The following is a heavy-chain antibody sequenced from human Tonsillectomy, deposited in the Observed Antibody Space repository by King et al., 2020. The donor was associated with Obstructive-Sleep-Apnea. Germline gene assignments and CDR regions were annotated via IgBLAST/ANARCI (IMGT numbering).Heavy chain of an antibody. CDR1: GYTFTSYY. V-gene: IGHV1-46*01. J-gene: IGHJ5*02. CDR2: INPSGGST. Sequence: VQLVQSGAEVKKPGASVKVSCKASGYTFTSYYMHWVRQAPGQGLEWMGIINPSGGSTSYAQKFQGRVTMTRDTSMSTVYMELSSLRSEDTAVYYCARDHLRTPGYSYGYHWGQGTLVTVSS. CDR3: ARDHLRTPGYSYGYH. D-gene: IGHD5-18*01.